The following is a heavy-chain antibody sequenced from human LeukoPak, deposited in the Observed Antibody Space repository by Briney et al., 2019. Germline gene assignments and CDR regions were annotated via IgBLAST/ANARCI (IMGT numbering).Heavy chain of an antibody. CDR1: GYSISSDDY. CDR3: ARDTSGYYVSLAF. CDR2: IYHSGST. Sequence: SETLSLTCAVSGYSISSDDYWAWIRQPPGKGLEWIGGIYHSGSTYYNPSLKSRLTISIDTSKNQFSLKLRSVTAADTAIYYCARDTSGYYVSLAFWGEGTLVTVSS. D-gene: IGHD3-3*01. V-gene: IGHV4-38-2*02. J-gene: IGHJ4*02.